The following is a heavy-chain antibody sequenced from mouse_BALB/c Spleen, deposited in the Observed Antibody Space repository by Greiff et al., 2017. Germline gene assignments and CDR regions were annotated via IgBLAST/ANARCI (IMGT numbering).Heavy chain of an antibody. V-gene: IGHV1-14*01. Sequence: VQLQQSGPELVKPGASVKMSCKASGYTFTSYVMHWVKQKPGQGLEWIGYINPYNDGTKYNEKFKGKATLTSDKSSSTAYMELSSLTSEDSAVYYCARSIYYDPSAAMDYWGQGTSVTVSS. J-gene: IGHJ4*01. CDR1: GYTFTSYV. CDR3: ARSIYYDPSAAMDY. D-gene: IGHD2-4*01. CDR2: INPYNDGT.